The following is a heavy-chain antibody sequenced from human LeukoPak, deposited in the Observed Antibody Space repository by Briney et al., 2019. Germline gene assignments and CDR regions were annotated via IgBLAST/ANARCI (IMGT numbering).Heavy chain of an antibody. J-gene: IGHJ6*03. D-gene: IGHD4-11*01. CDR2: ISSNGGNT. V-gene: IGHV3-64*01. CDR1: GFTFSSYA. CDR3: AREKVTTDNYYYMDV. Sequence: GGSLRLSCAASGFTFSSYAMHWVRQAPGKGLEYVSAISSNGGNTYYANSVKGRFTISRDNSKNTLYLQMNSLRAEDTALYYCAREKVTTDNYYYMDVWGKGTTVTVSS.